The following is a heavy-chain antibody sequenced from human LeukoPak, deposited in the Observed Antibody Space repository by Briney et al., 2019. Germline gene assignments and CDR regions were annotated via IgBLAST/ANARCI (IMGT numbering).Heavy chain of an antibody. Sequence: SQTLSLTCTVSGGSISSGSYYWSWIRQPAGKGLEWIGRIYTSGSTNYNPSLKSRVTISVDTSKNQFSLKLSSVTAADTAVYYRARSNYGDLLFDYWGQGTLVTVSS. V-gene: IGHV4-61*02. CDR1: GGSISSGSYY. CDR3: ARSNYGDLLFDY. CDR2: IYTSGST. D-gene: IGHD4-17*01. J-gene: IGHJ4*02.